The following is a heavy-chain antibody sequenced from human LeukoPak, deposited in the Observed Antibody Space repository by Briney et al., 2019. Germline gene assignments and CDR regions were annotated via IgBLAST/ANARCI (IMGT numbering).Heavy chain of an antibody. J-gene: IGHJ4*02. CDR3: ASPLRYSSSWYYFDY. CDR1: GFTFSSYA. V-gene: IGHV3-30*14. D-gene: IGHD6-13*01. CDR2: TSFDGSEV. Sequence: PGKSLRLSCAASGFTFSSYAMHWVRQAPGKGLGWVAVTSFDGSEVFFADSVRGRFTISRDNSKDTVYLQMNSLRAEDTAVYYCASPLRYSSSWYYFDYWGQGTLVTVSS.